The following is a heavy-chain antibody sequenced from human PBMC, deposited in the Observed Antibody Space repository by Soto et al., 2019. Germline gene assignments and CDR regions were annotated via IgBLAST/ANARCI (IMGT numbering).Heavy chain of an antibody. D-gene: IGHD6-19*01. CDR3: ATSDWYGRGGYYFDY. CDR1: GGSVSSSSYY. Sequence: SETLSLTCTVSGGSVSSSSYYWGWVRQPPGKGLEWIGSVYYSGSTYYNPSLESRVTISRDNSKNTVYLQMNSLRAEDTAIYYCATSDWYGRGGYYFDYWGQGIPVTVSS. V-gene: IGHV4-39*07. J-gene: IGHJ4*02. CDR2: VYYSGST.